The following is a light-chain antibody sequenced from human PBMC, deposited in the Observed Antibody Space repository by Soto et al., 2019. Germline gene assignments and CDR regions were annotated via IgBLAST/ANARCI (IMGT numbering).Light chain of an antibody. Sequence: DIQLTQSPSFLSASVGDRVTITCRASQGISSYLAWYQQKPGKAPKLLIYAASTLQSGVPSRFSGSVSGTEFTLTISSLQPEDFATYYCQQLYTYPYTFGQGTKLEIK. CDR1: QGISSY. V-gene: IGKV1-9*01. CDR2: AAS. J-gene: IGKJ2*01. CDR3: QQLYTYPYT.